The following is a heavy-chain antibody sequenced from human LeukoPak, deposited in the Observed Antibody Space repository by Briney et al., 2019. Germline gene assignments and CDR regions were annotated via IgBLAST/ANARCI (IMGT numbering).Heavy chain of an antibody. V-gene: IGHV4-59*01. CDR3: ASGPPTGYSYVY. D-gene: IGHD5-18*01. Sequence: SETLSLICSVSGGSISSYYWSWIRQPPGKGLEWIGYIYYSGNTNYNSSLKSRVTLSVDTSKNQFSLKLSSVTAADTAVYYCASGPPTGYSYVYWGQGTLVTVSS. CDR2: IYYSGNT. J-gene: IGHJ4*02. CDR1: GGSISSYY.